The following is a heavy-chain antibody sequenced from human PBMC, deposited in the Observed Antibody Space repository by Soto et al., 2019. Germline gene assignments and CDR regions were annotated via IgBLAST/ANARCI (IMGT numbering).Heavy chain of an antibody. CDR3: AKVSKDAFDI. CDR2: IYIGGST. J-gene: IGHJ3*02. CDR1: GFTVSSNY. Sequence: SLRLSCSASGFTVSSNYMSLVREAPEKGLECVSVIYIGGSTYYADSVKSGFTIFRDNYKNTLYRQMNSLRAEDTATYYCAKVSKDAFDIWGQGTMVTVSS. V-gene: IGHV3-53*01.